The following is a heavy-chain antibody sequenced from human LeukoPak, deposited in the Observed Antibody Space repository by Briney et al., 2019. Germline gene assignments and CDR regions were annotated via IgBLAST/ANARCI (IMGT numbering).Heavy chain of an antibody. V-gene: IGHV4-59*01. CDR1: GGSISSYY. CDR3: ASDGSSGWHYYYMDV. Sequence: SETLSLTCTVSGGSISSYYWSWIRQPPGKGLEWIGYIYYSGSTNYNPSLKSRVTISVDTSKNQFSLKLSSVTAADTAVYYCASDGSSGWHYYYMDVWGKGTTVTVSS. D-gene: IGHD6-19*01. J-gene: IGHJ6*03. CDR2: IYYSGST.